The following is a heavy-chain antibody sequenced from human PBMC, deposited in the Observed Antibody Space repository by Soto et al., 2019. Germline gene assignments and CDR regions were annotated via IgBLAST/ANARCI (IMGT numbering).Heavy chain of an antibody. V-gene: IGHV3-30*18. CDR1: GFTFSSYG. CDR2: ISYDGSNK. CDR3: AKGAGFWSGYSLPDLDY. D-gene: IGHD3-3*01. J-gene: IGHJ4*02. Sequence: QVQLVESGGGVVQPGRSLRLSYAASGFTFSSYGMHWVRQAPGKGLEWVAVISYDGSNKYYADSVKGRFTISRDNSKNTLYLQMNSLRAEDTAVYYCAKGAGFWSGYSLPDLDYWGQGTLVTVSS.